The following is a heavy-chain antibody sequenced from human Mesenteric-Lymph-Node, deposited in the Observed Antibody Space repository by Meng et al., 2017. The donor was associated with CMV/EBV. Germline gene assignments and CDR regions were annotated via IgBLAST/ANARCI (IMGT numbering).Heavy chain of an antibody. Sequence: ASVKVSCKVSGYTLTELSMHWVRQAPGKGLEWMGGFDPEDGETIHAQKFQGRVTMTEDTSTDTAYMELSSLRSEDTAVYCCATVGSGSYYKGPHWFDPWGQGTLVTVSS. J-gene: IGHJ5*02. V-gene: IGHV1-24*01. CDR1: GYTLTELS. D-gene: IGHD3-10*01. CDR2: FDPEDGET. CDR3: ATVGSGSYYKGPHWFDP.